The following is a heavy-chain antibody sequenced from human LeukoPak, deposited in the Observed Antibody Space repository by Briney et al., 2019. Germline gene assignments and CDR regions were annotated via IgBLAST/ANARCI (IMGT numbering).Heavy chain of an antibody. CDR1: GGSISSSSYY. J-gene: IGHJ6*03. D-gene: IGHD2-15*01. V-gene: IGHV4-39*07. Sequence: SETLSLTCTVSGGSISSSSYYWGWIRQPPGKGLEWIGSIYYSGSTYYNPSLKSRVTISVDRSKNQFSLKLSSVTAADTAVYYCATRYCSGGSCPNYYYYYINVWGKGTTVTISS. CDR2: IYYSGST. CDR3: ATRYCSGGSCPNYYYYYINV.